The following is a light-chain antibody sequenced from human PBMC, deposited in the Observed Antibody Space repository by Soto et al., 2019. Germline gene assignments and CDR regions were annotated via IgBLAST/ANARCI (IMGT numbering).Light chain of an antibody. CDR2: RAS. Sequence: DIVMTQSPASLAVSLGERATINCKSSQRLVNSANDKIHLAWYQQKPGQPPKLLIWRASTRDSGVPDRFSGSGSGTDFTLTINSLQAEDVATYYCQQYCSAHLTFGGGTKVEI. CDR3: QQYCSAHLT. V-gene: IGKV4-1*01. CDR1: QRLVNSANDKIH. J-gene: IGKJ4*01.